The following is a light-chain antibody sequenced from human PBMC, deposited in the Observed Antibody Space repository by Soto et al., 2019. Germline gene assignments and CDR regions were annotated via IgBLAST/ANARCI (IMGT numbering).Light chain of an antibody. CDR2: GAS. V-gene: IGKV3-15*01. CDR3: HQYYDWPPQT. J-gene: IGKJ1*01. Sequence: EIVVTQSPATLSVSPGERATLSCRTSQSISDSLAWYQQKPGQAPRLLIYGASTRATGIPARFSGGGSGTEFTVTITSLQSEDSAVYYCHQYYDWPPQTFGPGTKVEIK. CDR1: QSISDS.